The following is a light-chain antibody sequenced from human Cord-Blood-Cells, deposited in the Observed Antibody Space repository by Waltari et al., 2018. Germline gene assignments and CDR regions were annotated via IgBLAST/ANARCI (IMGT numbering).Light chain of an antibody. CDR2: QDS. CDR3: QAWDSSTLV. CDR1: KLGDKY. J-gene: IGLJ3*02. Sequence: SYELTQPPSVSVSPGQTASITCSGDKLGDKYACWYQQKPGQSPVLVIYQDSKRPSGIAGRFSGSNSGNTDTLTISGTQAMDEADYYCQAWDSSTLVVGGGTKLTVL. V-gene: IGLV3-1*01.